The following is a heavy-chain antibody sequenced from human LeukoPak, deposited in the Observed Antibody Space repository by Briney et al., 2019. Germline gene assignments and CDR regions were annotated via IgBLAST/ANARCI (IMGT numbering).Heavy chain of an antibody. Sequence: ASVKVSCKVSGYTLTELSMHWVRQAPGKGLEWMGGFDPEDGETIYAQKFQGRVTMTEDTSTDTAYMELSSLRSEDTAVYYCATTDFWSGKDDYWGQGTLVTVSS. D-gene: IGHD3-3*01. CDR3: ATTDFWSGKDDY. CDR2: FDPEDGET. V-gene: IGHV1-24*01. CDR1: GYTLTELS. J-gene: IGHJ4*02.